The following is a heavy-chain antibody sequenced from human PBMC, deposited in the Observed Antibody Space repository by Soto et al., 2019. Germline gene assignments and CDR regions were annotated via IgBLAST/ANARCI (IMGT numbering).Heavy chain of an antibody. D-gene: IGHD3-10*01. V-gene: IGHV3-30*18. Sequence: GGSLRLSRAASGFTLSCYCMHRDRQAPGNGLEWVAVISYDGSNKYYADSVKGRFTISRDNSKNTLYLQMNSLRAEDTAVYYCAKGSFYGSGTERGAFDIWGQGTMVTVSS. CDR1: GFTLSCYC. CDR3: AKGSFYGSGTERGAFDI. J-gene: IGHJ3*02. CDR2: ISYDGSNK.